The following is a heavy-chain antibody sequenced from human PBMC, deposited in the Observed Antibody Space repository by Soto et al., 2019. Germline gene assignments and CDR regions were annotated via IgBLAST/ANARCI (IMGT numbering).Heavy chain of an antibody. J-gene: IGHJ4*02. CDR1: GFAFGDYS. D-gene: IGHD5-12*01. Sequence: PGGSLRLSCTASGFAFGDYSVSWFRQAPGKGLEWIGFSRSKPYGGTTELAASVRGRFTISRDDSKSIAYLQMNSLKTEDTAVYYCSRIKEYSGYADLDYWGQGTMVTVSS. CDR3: SRIKEYSGYADLDY. CDR2: SRSKPYGGTT. V-gene: IGHV3-49*03.